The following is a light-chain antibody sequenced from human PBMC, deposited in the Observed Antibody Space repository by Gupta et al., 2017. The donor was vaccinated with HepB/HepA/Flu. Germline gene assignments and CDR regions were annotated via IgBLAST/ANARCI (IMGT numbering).Light chain of an antibody. CDR2: GTS. Sequence: EIVLTQSPGTLSLSPGERATLSCRASQSVSSSDLAWYQQKPGQAPRLLIYGTSSRATAIPDRFSGSGSGTEFTLTISRLAPEDFAVYYCQQYDSSSWTFGQGTKVEIK. J-gene: IGKJ1*01. CDR3: QQYDSSSWT. CDR1: QSVSSSD. V-gene: IGKV3-20*01.